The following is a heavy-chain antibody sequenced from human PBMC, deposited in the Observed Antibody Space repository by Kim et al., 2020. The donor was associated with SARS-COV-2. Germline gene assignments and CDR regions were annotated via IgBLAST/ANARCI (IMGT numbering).Heavy chain of an antibody. CDR3: VRRATSSRGIAY. D-gene: IGHD2-21*01. J-gene: IGHJ4*02. Sequence: GGSLRLSCAASGFTFNNHWMNWVRQAPGKGLVWVSRISDDGSSTNYADPVKGRFTISRDNAKNTLYLQMNSLRAEDTAVYYCVRRATSSRGIAYWGQGTLVTVSS. CDR2: ISDDGSST. CDR1: GFTFNNHW. V-gene: IGHV3-74*01.